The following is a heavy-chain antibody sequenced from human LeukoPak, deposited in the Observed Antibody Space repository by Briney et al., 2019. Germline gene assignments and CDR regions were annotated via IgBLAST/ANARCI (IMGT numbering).Heavy chain of an antibody. Sequence: LSLTCTVSGGSISSYYWSWIRQAPGKGLEWVSYISSSSYTNYADSVKGRFTISRDNAKNSLYLQMNSLRAEDTAVYYCASGLLTGYPPGDYWGQGTLVTVSS. J-gene: IGHJ4*02. CDR3: ASGLLTGYPPGDY. CDR1: GGSISSYY. V-gene: IGHV3-11*03. CDR2: ISSSSYT. D-gene: IGHD3-9*01.